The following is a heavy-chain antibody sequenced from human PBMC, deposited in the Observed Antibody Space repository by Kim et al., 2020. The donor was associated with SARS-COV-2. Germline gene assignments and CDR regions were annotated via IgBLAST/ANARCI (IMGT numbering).Heavy chain of an antibody. D-gene: IGHD5-18*01. CDR2: IIPILGIA. J-gene: IGHJ6*02. Sequence: SVKVSCKASGGTFSSYAISWVRQAPGQGLEWMGRIIPILGIANYAQKFQGRVTITADKSTSTAYMELSSLRSEDTAVYYCASTALGPYYYYGMDVWGQGTTVTVSS. V-gene: IGHV1-69*04. CDR1: GGTFSSYA. CDR3: ASTALGPYYYYGMDV.